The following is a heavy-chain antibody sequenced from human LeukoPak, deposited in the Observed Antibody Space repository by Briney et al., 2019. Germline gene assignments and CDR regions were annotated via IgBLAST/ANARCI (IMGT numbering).Heavy chain of an antibody. CDR3: AKGSITMVRGASDY. CDR2: ISWNSGSI. CDR1: GFTFDDYA. J-gene: IGHJ4*02. D-gene: IGHD3-10*01. Sequence: SLRLSCAASGFTFDDYAMHWVRQAPGKGLEWVSGISWNSGSIGYADSVKGRFTISRGNAKNSLYLQMNSLRAEDTALYYCAKGSITMVRGASDYWGQGTLVTVSS. V-gene: IGHV3-9*01.